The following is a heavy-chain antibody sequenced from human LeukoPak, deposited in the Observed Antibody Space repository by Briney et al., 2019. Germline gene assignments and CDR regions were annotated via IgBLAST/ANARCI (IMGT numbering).Heavy chain of an antibody. D-gene: IGHD3-16*01. CDR1: GVSISSSSYY. Sequence: SETLSLTCIVSGVSISSSSYYWGWIRQPPGKGLEWIGSIYYSGTTYYNPSLKSRVTISVDTSKNQFSLKLASVTHADTSLYDYARGGGLGGLRGGWGQGTLVPVSS. J-gene: IGHJ4*02. V-gene: IGHV4-39*07. CDR3: ARGGGLGGLRGG. CDR2: IYYSGTT.